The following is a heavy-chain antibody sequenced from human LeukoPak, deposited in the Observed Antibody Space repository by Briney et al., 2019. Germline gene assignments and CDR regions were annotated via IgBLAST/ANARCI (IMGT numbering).Heavy chain of an antibody. V-gene: IGHV4-34*01. CDR2: INHSGST. Sequence: SVTLSLTCAVYGGAFSGYYWSWIRQPPGKGLEWIGEINHSGSTNYNPSLKSRVTISVDTSKNQFSLKLSSVTAADTAVYYCARVNYGSGSYYSPFDYWGQGTLVTVSS. CDR1: GGAFSGYY. J-gene: IGHJ4*02. D-gene: IGHD3-10*01. CDR3: ARVNYGSGSYYSPFDY.